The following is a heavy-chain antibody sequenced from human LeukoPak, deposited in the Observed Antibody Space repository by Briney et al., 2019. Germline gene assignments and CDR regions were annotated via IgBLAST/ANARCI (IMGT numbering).Heavy chain of an antibody. CDR2: FDPEDGET. CDR1: GYTLTELS. J-gene: IGHJ4*02. V-gene: IGHV1-24*01. CDR3: ATDLYGSGSYYFDY. Sequence: ASVKVSCKVSGYTLTELSMHWVRQAPGKGLEWMGGFDPEDGETIYAQKFQGRVTMTEDTSTDTAYMVLSSLRSEDTAVYYCATDLYGSGSYYFDYWGQGTLVTVSS. D-gene: IGHD3-10*01.